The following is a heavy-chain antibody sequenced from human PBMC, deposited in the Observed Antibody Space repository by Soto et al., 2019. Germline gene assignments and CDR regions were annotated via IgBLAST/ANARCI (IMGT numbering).Heavy chain of an antibody. CDR1: GGSVSSGIYY. Sequence: PSETLSLTCSVSGGSVSSGIYYWSWIRQPPGKGLEWIGHISHSGTTKYNPSLKSPVTISLDTAKNQFSLKVTSVTAADTAMYYCARASFYYDSSGYAVGWFDPWGQGTRVTVS. V-gene: IGHV4-61*01. CDR3: ARASFYYDSSGYAVGWFDP. J-gene: IGHJ5*02. D-gene: IGHD3-22*01. CDR2: ISHSGTT.